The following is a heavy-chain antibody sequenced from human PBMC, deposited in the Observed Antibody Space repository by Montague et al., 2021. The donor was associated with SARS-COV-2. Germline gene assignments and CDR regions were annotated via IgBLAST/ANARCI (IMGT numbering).Heavy chain of an antibody. V-gene: IGHV4-4*02. CDR2: IFRSGDX. CDR3: VRGGTMTVVVFDY. D-gene: IGHD3-22*01. J-gene: IGHJ4*02. CDR1: GDSISNSNW. Sequence: SETLSLTCTVSGDSISNSNWWTWVRQSPGRGLEWIGEIFRSGDXXXNPXXXSRVTMSVDMSRNQFSLSLSNVTTADTALYYCVRGGTMTVVVFDYWGQGTLVTVSS.